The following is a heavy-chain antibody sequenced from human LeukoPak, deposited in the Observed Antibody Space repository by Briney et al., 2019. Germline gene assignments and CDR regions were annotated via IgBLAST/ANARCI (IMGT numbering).Heavy chain of an antibody. V-gene: IGHV1-18*04. J-gene: IGHJ4*02. CDR3: ARDYYDILTGYYNFDY. CDR2: ISVHNGNT. D-gene: IGHD3-9*01. CDR1: GYTFTGYH. Sequence: ASVKVSCKASGYTFTGYHMHWVRQTPGQGLEWMGWISVHNGNTNYAQKLQGRVIMTTDTSTSTAYMELRSLRSDDTAVYYCARDYYDILTGYYNFDYWGQGTLVTVSS.